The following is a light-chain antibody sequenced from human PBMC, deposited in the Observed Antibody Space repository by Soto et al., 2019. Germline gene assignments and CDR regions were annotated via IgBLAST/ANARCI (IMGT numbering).Light chain of an antibody. Sequence: DIVMTQSPDSLAVSLGERATINCKSSQSIFYSSNNKNYLAWYQQKPGHPPKLLIYWASTRESGVPDRFSGSGSGTDFTLTISRLQAEDVAVYYCQQYYETPPYTFGQGTKLEIK. V-gene: IGKV4-1*01. CDR1: QSIFYSSNNKNY. CDR2: WAS. CDR3: QQYYETPPYT. J-gene: IGKJ2*01.